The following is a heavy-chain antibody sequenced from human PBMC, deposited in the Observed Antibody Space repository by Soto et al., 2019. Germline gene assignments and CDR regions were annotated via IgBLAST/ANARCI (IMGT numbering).Heavy chain of an antibody. V-gene: IGHV3-23*01. CDR2: ISGSGGVT. D-gene: IGHD3-10*01. J-gene: IGHJ4*02. CDR1: GFTFSNYD. Sequence: EVELLESGGGLVQPGGSLRLSCVASGFTFSNYDMRWIRQAPGKGLEWVSGISGSGGVTYYADSVKGRFTISRDNSKNTLYLQMNRRRAENTAIYYCAKNRQFSSYYASAGHYYNWAQGTLVTVSS. CDR3: AKNRQFSSYYASAGHYYN.